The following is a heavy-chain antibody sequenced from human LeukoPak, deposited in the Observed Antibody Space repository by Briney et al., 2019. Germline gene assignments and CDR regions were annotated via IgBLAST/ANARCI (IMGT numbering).Heavy chain of an antibody. CDR2: VYSGGLT. V-gene: IGHV3-66*01. J-gene: IGHJ6*02. CDR1: GFIVSENY. CDR3: VRDRWPGPGDF. Sequence: GGSLRLSCAASGFIVSENYMSWVRQAPGKGLEWVSTVYSGGLTFYADPVKGRFTISRDNSKNTLYLQMSSLRAEDTAVYYCVRDRWPGPGDFWGQGTTATVSS. D-gene: IGHD3-10*01.